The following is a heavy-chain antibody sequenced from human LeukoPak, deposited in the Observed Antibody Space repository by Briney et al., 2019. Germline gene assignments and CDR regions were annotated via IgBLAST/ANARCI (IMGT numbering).Heavy chain of an antibody. J-gene: IGHJ5*02. CDR1: GGTSSSYT. V-gene: IGHV1-69*13. CDR3: ARDEQDSSSWYARWFDP. CDR2: IIPIFGTP. Sequence: SVKVSCKASGGTSSSYTISWVRQAPGQGLEWMGGIIPIFGTPHYAQTFQGRVTITADESTSTAYMELSSLRSEDTAVYYCARDEQDSSSWYARWFDPWGQGTLVTVSS. D-gene: IGHD6-13*01.